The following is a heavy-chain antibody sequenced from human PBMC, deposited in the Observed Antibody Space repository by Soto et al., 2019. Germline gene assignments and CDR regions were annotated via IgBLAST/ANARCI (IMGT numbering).Heavy chain of an antibody. Sequence: QVQLVESGGGVVQPGRSLRLSCAASGFTFSSYGMHWVRQAPGKGLEWVAVISYDGSNKYYADSVKGRFTISRDNSKNTLYMQMNSLRAEDTAVYYCAKGPERQPLLYSYYYYYGMDVWGQGTTVTVSS. CDR2: ISYDGSNK. D-gene: IGHD2-2*02. CDR3: AKGPERQPLLYSYYYYYGMDV. CDR1: GFTFSSYG. V-gene: IGHV3-30*18. J-gene: IGHJ6*02.